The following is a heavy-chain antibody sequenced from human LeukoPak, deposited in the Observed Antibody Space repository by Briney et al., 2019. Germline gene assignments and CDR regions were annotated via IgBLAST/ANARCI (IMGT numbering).Heavy chain of an antibody. V-gene: IGHV3-11*04. CDR3: ARGAYIANHYADYFDY. J-gene: IGHJ4*02. CDR1: GFTFSDYY. CDR2: ISSSGSTI. D-gene: IGHD3-16*01. Sequence: GGSLRLSCAASGFTFSDYYMSWIRQAPGKGLEWVSYISSSGSTIYYADSVKGRFTISRDNAKNSLYLQMNSLRVEDTAVYYCARGAYIANHYADYFDYWGQGTLVTVSA.